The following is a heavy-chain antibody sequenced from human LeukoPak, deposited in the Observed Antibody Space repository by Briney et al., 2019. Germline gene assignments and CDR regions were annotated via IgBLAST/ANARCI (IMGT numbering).Heavy chain of an antibody. CDR1: GFTFSDYY. CDR2: INHSGST. J-gene: IGHJ4*02. CDR3: ARHFGWFGELLYYFDY. V-gene: IGHV4-34*01. D-gene: IGHD3-10*01. Sequence: GSLRLSCAASGFTFSDYYMSWIRQAPGKGLEWIGEINHSGSTNYNPSLKSRVTISVDTSKNQFSLKLSSVTAADTAVYYCARHFGWFGELLYYFDYWGQGTLVTVSS.